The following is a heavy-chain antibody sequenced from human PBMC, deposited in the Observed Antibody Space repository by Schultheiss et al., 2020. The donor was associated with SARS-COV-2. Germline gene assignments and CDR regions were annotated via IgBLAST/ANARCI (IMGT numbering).Heavy chain of an antibody. D-gene: IGHD5-24*01. Sequence: SLKISCAASGFTFSSYAMHWVRQAPGKGLEWVSGISWNSGSIGYADSVKGRFTISRDNSKNSLYLQMNSLRTEDTALYYCAKDYSDGYNPWLDYWGQGTLVTVSS. V-gene: IGHV3-9*01. CDR2: ISWNSGSI. J-gene: IGHJ4*02. CDR1: GFTFSSYA. CDR3: AKDYSDGYNPWLDY.